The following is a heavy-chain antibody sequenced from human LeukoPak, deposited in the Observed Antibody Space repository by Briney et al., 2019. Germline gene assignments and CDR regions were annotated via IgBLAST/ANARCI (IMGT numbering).Heavy chain of an antibody. CDR1: GYTFTSYG. Sequence: ASVKVSCKASGYTFTSYGISWVRQAPGQGLEWMVWISAYNGNTNYAQKLQGRVTMTTDTSTSTAYMELRRLRSDDTAVYYCARVEYYYGSGSYYDGYYFDHWGQGTLVTVSS. D-gene: IGHD3-10*01. J-gene: IGHJ4*02. CDR2: ISAYNGNT. CDR3: ARVEYYYGSGSYYDGYYFDH. V-gene: IGHV1-18*01.